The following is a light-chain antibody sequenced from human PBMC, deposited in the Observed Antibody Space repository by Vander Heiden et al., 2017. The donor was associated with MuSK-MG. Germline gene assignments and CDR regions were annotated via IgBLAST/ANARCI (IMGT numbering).Light chain of an antibody. V-gene: IGLV1-44*01. J-gene: IGLJ2*01. CDR2: SNN. Sequence: QSVLTQPASASGTPGQRVTISCSGSSSNIGTNTVNWYQQVPGTAPKRLIVSNNQRPSGVTDRFAGYKSGTSDYLEISGLQSEDEADDYWAKSDDSLNGVVFGGGTKLTVL. CDR3: AKSDDSLNGVV. CDR1: SSNIGTNT.